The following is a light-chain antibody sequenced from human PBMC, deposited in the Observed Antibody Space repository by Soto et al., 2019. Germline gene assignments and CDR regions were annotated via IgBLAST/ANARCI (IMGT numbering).Light chain of an antibody. CDR2: EVN. V-gene: IGLV2-14*01. CDR3: SSHGSSKI. CDR1: NSDVGTYNY. J-gene: IGLJ1*01. Sequence: QSALTQPASVSGSPGQSITISCTGTNSDVGTYNYVSWYQQHPGKAPKLIISEVNNRPSGVSNRYSGSKSGNTASLIISGLQAEDEADYYCSSHGSSKIFGTGTKLTVL.